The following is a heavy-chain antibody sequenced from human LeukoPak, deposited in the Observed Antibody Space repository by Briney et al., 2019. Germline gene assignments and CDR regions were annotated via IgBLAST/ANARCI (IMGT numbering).Heavy chain of an antibody. CDR3: ARGTNADY. D-gene: IGHD2-8*01. J-gene: IGHJ4*02. CDR1: GFTFSSYE. Sequence: GGSLRLSCAASGFTFSSYEMNWVRQAPGKGLEWVSYISGSGTAISYADSVKGRFTISRDNAKNSLFLQMNSLRAEDTAVCYCARGTNADYWGQGTLVTVSS. V-gene: IGHV3-48*03. CDR2: ISGSGTAI.